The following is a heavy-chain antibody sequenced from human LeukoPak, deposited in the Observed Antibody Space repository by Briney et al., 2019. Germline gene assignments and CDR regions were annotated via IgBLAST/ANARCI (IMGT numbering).Heavy chain of an antibody. Sequence: GSLRLSCVASEFTFSSYNMNWVRQAPGKGLEWVSSISSSGSYIYYADAVKGRFTISRDNAKDSLYLQMNSLRAEDTAVYYCANLQYKAAGGPWGQGTLVTVSS. D-gene: IGHD6-13*01. CDR2: ISSSGSYI. J-gene: IGHJ5*02. CDR3: ANLQYKAAGGP. V-gene: IGHV3-21*04. CDR1: EFTFSSYN.